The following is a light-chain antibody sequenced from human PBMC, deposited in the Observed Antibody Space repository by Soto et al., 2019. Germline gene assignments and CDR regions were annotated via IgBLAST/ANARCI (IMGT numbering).Light chain of an antibody. J-gene: IGKJ2*01. CDR2: KAS. Sequence: DIQMTQSPSTLSASVGDTVTITCRASQSLSYWLAWYQQKPGQAPKLLIHKASTLESGVPSRFSGSGSGTEFTLTISSLQPDDFATFYCQQDDRFPYTFGQGNKLESK. V-gene: IGKV1-5*03. CDR3: QQDDRFPYT. CDR1: QSLSYW.